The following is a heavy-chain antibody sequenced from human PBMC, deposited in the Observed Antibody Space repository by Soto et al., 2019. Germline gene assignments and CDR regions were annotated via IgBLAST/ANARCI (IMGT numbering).Heavy chain of an antibody. CDR1: GFSLTPSGVG. J-gene: IGHJ4*02. CDR3: QHRPGGSDRRYYLDY. V-gene: IGHV2-5*01. D-gene: IGHD3-9*01. CDR2: IYWNGDD. Sequence: SGPTLVNPTQTLTLTGSFTGFSLTPSGVGVGWFRQPPGKALGWLGLIYWNGDDRYRATLHGRLTITKDTSKNQVVLTMTNMDPEETATYYCQHRPGGSDRRYYLDYWSRGTLDPVSS.